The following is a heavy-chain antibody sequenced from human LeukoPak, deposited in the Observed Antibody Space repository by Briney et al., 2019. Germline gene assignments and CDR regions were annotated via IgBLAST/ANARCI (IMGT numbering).Heavy chain of an antibody. Sequence: SETLSPTCTVSGGSISSYYWSWIRQPPGKGLEWIGYIYYSGSTNYNPSLKSRVTISVDTSKNQFSLKLSSVTAADTAVYYCVRGGWELQRRGWFDPWGQGTLVTVSS. CDR1: GGSISSYY. J-gene: IGHJ5*02. CDR3: VRGGWELQRRGWFDP. CDR2: IYYSGST. V-gene: IGHV4-59*01. D-gene: IGHD1-26*01.